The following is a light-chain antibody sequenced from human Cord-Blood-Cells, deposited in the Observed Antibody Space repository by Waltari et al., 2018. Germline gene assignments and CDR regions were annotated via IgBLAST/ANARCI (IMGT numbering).Light chain of an antibody. CDR1: SSDVGSYNL. V-gene: IGLV2-23*01. J-gene: IGLJ3*02. CDR3: CSYAGSNTWV. CDR2: EGS. Sequence: QSALTQPASMSGSPGQSITISCTGTSSDVGSYNLVSWYKQHPGKAPKLMIYEGSKRPSGVSNRFSGSKSGNTASLTISGLQAEDEADYYCCSYAGSNTWVFGGGTKLTVL.